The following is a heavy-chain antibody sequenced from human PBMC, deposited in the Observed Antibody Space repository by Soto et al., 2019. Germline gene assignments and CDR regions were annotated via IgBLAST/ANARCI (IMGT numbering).Heavy chain of an antibody. CDR1: GGYISSYY. J-gene: IGHJ6*02. V-gene: IGHV4-59*01. CDR2: IYYSGST. Sequence: SETLSLTCTVSGGYISSYYWSWIRQPPGKGLEWIGYIYYSGSTNYNPSLKSRVTISVDTSKNQFSLKLSSVTAADTAVYYCEREVSGWYENWGQGTTVTVPS. D-gene: IGHD6-19*01. CDR3: EREVSGWYEN.